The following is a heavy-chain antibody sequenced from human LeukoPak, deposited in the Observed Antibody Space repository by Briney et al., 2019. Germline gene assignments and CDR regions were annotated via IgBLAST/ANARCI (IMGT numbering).Heavy chain of an antibody. CDR3: ATNGYYCMDV. CDR2: ISHRGRT. CDR1: GGSFSGYY. Sequence: PSETLSLTCAVYGGSFSGYYWSWIRQSPGKGLEWIGEISHRGRTYYNLSLKSRVTISIDTSKNQFSLKVNSLTAADTAVYYCATNGYYCMDVWGKGTTVTVSS. D-gene: IGHD2-8*01. V-gene: IGHV4-34*01. J-gene: IGHJ6*03.